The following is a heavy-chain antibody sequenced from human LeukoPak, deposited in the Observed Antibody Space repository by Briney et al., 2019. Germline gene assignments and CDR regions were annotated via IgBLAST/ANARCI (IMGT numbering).Heavy chain of an antibody. Sequence: SVKLSCKASGGTFSSYAISWVRHAPGQGLEWRGGIIPIFGTANYAQKFQGRVTITADESTSTAYMELSSLRSEDTAVYYCARHYGSGSYYNSYFDYWGQGTLVTVSS. D-gene: IGHD3-10*01. J-gene: IGHJ4*02. V-gene: IGHV1-69*13. CDR1: GGTFSSYA. CDR2: IIPIFGTA. CDR3: ARHYGSGSYYNSYFDY.